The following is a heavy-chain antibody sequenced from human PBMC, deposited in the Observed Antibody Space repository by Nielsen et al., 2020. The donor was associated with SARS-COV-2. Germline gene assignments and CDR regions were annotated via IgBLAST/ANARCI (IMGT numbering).Heavy chain of an antibody. Sequence: SVKVSCKASGGTFSSYAISWVRQAPGQGLEWMGGIIPIFGPANYAQKFQGRVTITADESTSTAYMELSSLRSEDTAVYYCARRSRYFDWLPWDYYYYYGMDVWGQGSTVTVSS. CDR1: GGTFSSYA. CDR3: ARRSRYFDWLPWDYYYYYGMDV. D-gene: IGHD3-9*01. CDR2: IIPIFGPA. J-gene: IGHJ6*02. V-gene: IGHV1-69*13.